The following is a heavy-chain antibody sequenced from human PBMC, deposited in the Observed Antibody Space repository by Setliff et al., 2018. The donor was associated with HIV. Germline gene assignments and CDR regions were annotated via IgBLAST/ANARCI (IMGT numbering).Heavy chain of an antibody. D-gene: IGHD3-22*01. CDR2: ISSSSTYK. J-gene: IGHJ4*02. Sequence: GGSLRLSCEASGFSFSTYSVNWIRQAPGKGLEWVSSISSSSTYKYIADSLKGRFTISRDDAKMSVYLQMNSLRAEDTGVYYCAKIQNPQGYYYDSSGYYPHPGSPDYWGQGTLVTVSS. CDR3: AKIQNPQGYYYDSSGYYPHPGSPDY. V-gene: IGHV3-21*01. CDR1: GFSFSTYS.